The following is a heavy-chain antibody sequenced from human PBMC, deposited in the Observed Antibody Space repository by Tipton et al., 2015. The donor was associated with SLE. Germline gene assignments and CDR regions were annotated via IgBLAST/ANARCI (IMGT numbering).Heavy chain of an antibody. CDR2: ISGSGGST. Sequence: GSLRLSCAASGFTFSSYAMSWVRQAPGKGLEWVSAISGSGGSTYYADSVKGRFTISRDNSKNTLYLQMNSLRAEDTAVYYCAKSRGYYDSSGDDAFDIWGQGTMVTVSS. J-gene: IGHJ3*02. D-gene: IGHD3-22*01. V-gene: IGHV3-23*01. CDR3: AKSRGYYDSSGDDAFDI. CDR1: GFTFSSYA.